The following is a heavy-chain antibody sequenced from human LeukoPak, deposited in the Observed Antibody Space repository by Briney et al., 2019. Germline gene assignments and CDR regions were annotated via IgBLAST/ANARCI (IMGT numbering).Heavy chain of an antibody. CDR2: INHSGST. J-gene: IGHJ4*02. Sequence: SETLSLTCAVYGGSFSGYYWSWIRQPPGKGLEWIGEINHSGSTNYNPSLKSRVTISVDTSKNQFSPKLSSVTAADTAVYYCARDYYGSGRRHDYWGQGTLVTVSS. CDR3: ARDYYGSGRRHDY. CDR1: GGSFSGYY. V-gene: IGHV4-34*01. D-gene: IGHD3-10*01.